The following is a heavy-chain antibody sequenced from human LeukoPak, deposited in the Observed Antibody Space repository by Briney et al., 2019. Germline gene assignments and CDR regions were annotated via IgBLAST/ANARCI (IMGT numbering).Heavy chain of an antibody. J-gene: IGHJ4*02. CDR2: IWYDGSNK. D-gene: IGHD4-23*01. V-gene: IGHV3-33*06. Sequence: GRSLRLSCAASGFTFSSYGMHWVRQAPGKGLEWVAVIWYDGSNKYYADSVKRRFTISRDNSKNTLYLQMNSLRAEDTAVYYCAKDGSPYRGEWDYFDYWGQGTLVTVSS. CDR3: AKDGSPYRGEWDYFDY. CDR1: GFTFSSYG.